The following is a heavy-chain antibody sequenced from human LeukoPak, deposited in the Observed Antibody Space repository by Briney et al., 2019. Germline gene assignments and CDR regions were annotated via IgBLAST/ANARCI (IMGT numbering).Heavy chain of an antibody. CDR2: INHNGNVN. D-gene: IGHD3-16*01. Sequence: GGSLRLSCAASGFTFSSYWMNWAREAPGKGLEWVASINHNGNVNYYVDSVKGRFTISRDNAKNSLYLQMSNLRAEDTAVYFCARGGGLDVWGQGATVTVSS. CDR3: ARGGGLDV. CDR1: GFTFSSYW. J-gene: IGHJ6*02. V-gene: IGHV3-7*03.